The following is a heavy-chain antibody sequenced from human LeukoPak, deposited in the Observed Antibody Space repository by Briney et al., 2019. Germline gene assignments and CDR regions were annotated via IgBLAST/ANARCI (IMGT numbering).Heavy chain of an antibody. J-gene: IGHJ4*02. CDR2: MHYSGSA. CDR3: AGLSSRRSGLLDY. Sequence: SETLSLTCNVSDGSISSYYWNWIRQPPGETLEWIGYMHYSGSANYNPSLKSRVTMSVDTSKNQFSLRLSSVTAADTAVYYCAGLSSRRSGLLDYWGQGTLVTVSS. D-gene: IGHD5-12*01. CDR1: DGSISSYY. V-gene: IGHV4-59*08.